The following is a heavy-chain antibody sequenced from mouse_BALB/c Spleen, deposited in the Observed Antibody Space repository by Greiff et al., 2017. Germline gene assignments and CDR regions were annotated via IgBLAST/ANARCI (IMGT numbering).Heavy chain of an antibody. CDR2: ISSGGST. CDR3: ARGYGGNYRYFDV. Sequence: EVMLVESGGGLVKPGGSLKLSCAASGFTFSSYAMSWVRQTPEKRLEWVASISSGGSTYYPDSVKGRFTISRDNARNILYLQMSSLRSEDTAMYYCARGYGGNYRYFDVWGAGTTVTVSS. CDR1: GFTFSSYA. D-gene: IGHD1-1*02. V-gene: IGHV5-6-5*01. J-gene: IGHJ1*01.